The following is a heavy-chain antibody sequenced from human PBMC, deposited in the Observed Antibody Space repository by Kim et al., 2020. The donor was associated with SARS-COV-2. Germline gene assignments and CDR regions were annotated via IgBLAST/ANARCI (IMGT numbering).Heavy chain of an antibody. CDR1: GGTFSSYA. D-gene: IGHD4-4*01. CDR3: ARDSVWTTTDLFDY. J-gene: IGHJ4*02. CDR2: IIPILGIA. V-gene: IGHV1-69*04. Sequence: SVKVSCKASGGTFSSYAISWVRQAPGQGLEWMGRIIPILGIANYAQKFQGRVTITADKSMGTAYMELSSLRSGDTAVYYCARDSVWTTTDLFDYWGQGTLVTVSS.